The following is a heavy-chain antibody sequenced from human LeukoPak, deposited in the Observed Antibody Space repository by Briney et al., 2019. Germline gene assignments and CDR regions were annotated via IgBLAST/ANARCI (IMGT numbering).Heavy chain of an antibody. V-gene: IGHV3-30*04. D-gene: IGHD5-12*01. CDR1: GFTFSSYA. CDR2: ISYDGSGI. Sequence: GGSLRLSCAASGFTFSSYAIHWVRQTPGKGLEWVAVISYDGSGIYFADSVKGRFTISRDNSKSTLSLQMNRLRIEDTAIYYCARDQLAYSGYDTLFDYWGPGTLVTVSS. CDR3: ARDQLAYSGYDTLFDY. J-gene: IGHJ4*02.